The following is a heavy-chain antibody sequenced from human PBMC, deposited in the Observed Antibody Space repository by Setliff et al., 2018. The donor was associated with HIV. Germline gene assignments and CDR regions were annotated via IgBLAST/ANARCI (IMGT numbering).Heavy chain of an antibody. J-gene: IGHJ4*02. CDR3: ARDRYSGSSTDY. D-gene: IGHD1-26*01. CDR2: MKYDGTEI. V-gene: IGHV3-7*01. Sequence: GGSLRLSCAASGFSFRTYWMSWVRQAPGKGLEWVANMKYDGTEIYYVDAVKGRFTISRDNAKKSVFLQMNSLRAEDTAVYYCARDRYSGSSTDYWGQGTLVTVSS. CDR1: GFSFRTYW.